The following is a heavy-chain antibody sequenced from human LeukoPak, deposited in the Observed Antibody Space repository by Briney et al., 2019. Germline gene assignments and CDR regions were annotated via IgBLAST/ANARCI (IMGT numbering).Heavy chain of an antibody. Sequence: PGGSLRLSCAASGFTFSSYAMSWVRQAPGKGLEWVSAISGSGGSTYYADSVKGRFTISRDNSKNTLYLQMNSLRAEDTAVYYCAKANSYSGSYWVFDYWGQGTLVTVSS. CDR2: ISGSGGST. V-gene: IGHV3-23*01. CDR1: GFTFSSYA. J-gene: IGHJ4*02. CDR3: AKANSYSGSYWVFDY. D-gene: IGHD1-26*01.